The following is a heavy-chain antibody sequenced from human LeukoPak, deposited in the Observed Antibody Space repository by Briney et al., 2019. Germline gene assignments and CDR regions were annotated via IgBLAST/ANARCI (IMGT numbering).Heavy chain of an antibody. V-gene: IGHV4-39*01. CDR1: GDSITMSRFF. J-gene: IGHJ4*02. CDR2: MFYTGST. CDR3: ARPFKN. Sequence: PSETLSLTCSVSGDSITMSRFFWGWIRQPPGKGLEWIGTMFYTGSTYYNPSLKSRVTISVDTSRNQFSLTLTSVTAADTGVYYCARPFKNWGQGTLVTVSS.